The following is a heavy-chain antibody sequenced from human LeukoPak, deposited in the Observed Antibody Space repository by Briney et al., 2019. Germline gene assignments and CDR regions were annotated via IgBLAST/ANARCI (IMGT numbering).Heavy chain of an antibody. D-gene: IGHD4-17*01. J-gene: IGHJ4*02. CDR3: ASIRYGDPTIDY. Sequence: GGSLRLSCAVSGFTFSSYWMHWVRQAPGKGLVWVSRINSDGSSTSYADSVKGRFTISRDNAKNTLYLQMNSLRAEDTAVYYCASIRYGDPTIDYWGQGTLVTVSS. CDR1: GFTFSSYW. CDR2: INSDGSST. V-gene: IGHV3-74*01.